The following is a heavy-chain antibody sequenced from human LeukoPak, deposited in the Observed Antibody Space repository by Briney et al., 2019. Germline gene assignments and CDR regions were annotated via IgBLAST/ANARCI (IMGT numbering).Heavy chain of an antibody. V-gene: IGHV3-11*04. J-gene: IGHJ4*02. Sequence: KAGGSLRLSCAASGFTFDDYGMSWIRQAPGKGLEWVSYISSSGSTIYYADCVKGLFTISRDNAKNSLYLQMNSLRAEDTAVYYCASNDFDWLFVDYWGQGTLVTVSS. CDR1: GFTFDDYG. D-gene: IGHD3-9*01. CDR2: ISSSGSTI. CDR3: ASNDFDWLFVDY.